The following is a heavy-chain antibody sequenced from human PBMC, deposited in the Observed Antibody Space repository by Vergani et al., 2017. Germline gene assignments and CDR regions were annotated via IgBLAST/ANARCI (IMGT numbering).Heavy chain of an antibody. V-gene: IGHV3-49*04. J-gene: IGHJ3*02. D-gene: IGHD3-9*01. CDR3: SRTTYYEMLTGDYPWAFDI. CDR1: GFTFGDYA. CDR2: IRSKAYCGTT. Sequence: EVELVESGGGLVQPGRSLRLSCTASGFTFGDYAMSWVRQAPGKGLEWVCFIRSKAYCGTTEYAASVKGRFTISRDDYKSIAYLQMNSLKTEDTAVYYCSRTTYYEMLTGDYPWAFDIWDQGIMVTVSS.